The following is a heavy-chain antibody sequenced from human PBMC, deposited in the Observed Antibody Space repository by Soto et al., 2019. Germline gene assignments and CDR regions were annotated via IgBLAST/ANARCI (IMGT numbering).Heavy chain of an antibody. Sequence: GESLKISCKGSGYNFAGYWIAWVRQMPGKGLELMGIIYPSDSDTRYRPSFQGRVTISADKSISSAYLQWSSLRASDTAMYYCERGGVSTRTFDYWGQGSPVTVSS. D-gene: IGHD3-3*01. CDR1: GYNFAGYW. V-gene: IGHV5-51*01. J-gene: IGHJ4*02. CDR2: IYPSDSDT. CDR3: ERGGVSTRTFDY.